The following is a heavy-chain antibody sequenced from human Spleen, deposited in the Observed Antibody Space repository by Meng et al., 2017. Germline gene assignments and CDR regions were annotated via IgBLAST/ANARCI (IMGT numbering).Heavy chain of an antibody. CDR3: ASYNSGWPQFDS. CDR2: INHSGST. CDR1: GGSFSDYY. V-gene: IGHV4-34*01. Sequence: QVQLQQWGAGLLKPSETLSLTCVVSGGSFSDYYWSWIRQPPGKGLEWIGEINHSGSTNYNPSLESRATISVDTSQNNLSLKLSSVTAADTAVYYCASYNSGWPQFDSWGQGTLVTVSS. J-gene: IGHJ4*02. D-gene: IGHD6-19*01.